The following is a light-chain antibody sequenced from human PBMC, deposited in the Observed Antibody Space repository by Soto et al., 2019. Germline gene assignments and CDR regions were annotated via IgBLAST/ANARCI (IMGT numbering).Light chain of an antibody. Sequence: DIQMTQSPSSLSASVGDRVIITCRASQDISNSLAWYQQRPGKVPNLLIYGASPLQSGVPSRFSGSGSGAEFTLTISSLQPEDVATYYCQQYDCAPITFGQGTRLGIK. CDR3: QQYDCAPIT. CDR2: GAS. J-gene: IGKJ5*01. CDR1: QDISNS. V-gene: IGKV1-27*01.